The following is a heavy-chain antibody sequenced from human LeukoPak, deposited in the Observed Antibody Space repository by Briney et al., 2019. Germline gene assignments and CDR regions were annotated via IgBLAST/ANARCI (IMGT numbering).Heavy chain of an antibody. V-gene: IGHV3-33*01. D-gene: IGHD3-10*01. CDR2: IWYDGSAQ. CDR1: GFTFSRFG. Sequence: PGRSLRLSCAASGFTFSRFGMDWVRQPPGKGLEWVAVIWYDGSAQYYADSVKGRFTISRDNSKNTVYLQMNSLRAEDTAVYYCARPYYDGSGSYYPFNYWGQGTLVTVTS. CDR3: ARPYYDGSGSYYPFNY. J-gene: IGHJ4*02.